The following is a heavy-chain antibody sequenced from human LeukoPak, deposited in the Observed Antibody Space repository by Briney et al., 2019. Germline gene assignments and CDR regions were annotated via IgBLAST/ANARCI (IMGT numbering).Heavy chain of an antibody. CDR2: IYYSGST. CDR1: GGSISSYY. V-gene: IGHV4-59*12. CDR3: ARVWFGLFDY. J-gene: IGHJ4*02. Sequence: PSETLSLTCTVSGGSISSYYWSWIRQPPGKGLEWIGYIYYSGSTNYNPSLKSRVTISVDTSKNQFSLKLSSVTPEDTAVYYCARVWFGLFDYWGQGTLVTVSS. D-gene: IGHD3-10*01.